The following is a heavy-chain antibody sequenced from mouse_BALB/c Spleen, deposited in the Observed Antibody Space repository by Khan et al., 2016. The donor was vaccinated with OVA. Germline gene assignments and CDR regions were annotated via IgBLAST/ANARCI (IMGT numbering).Heavy chain of an antibody. Sequence: VQLQQSGPELVKPGASVKISCKTSGYTFPEYTVHWVKQSLEKSLDWIGVINPKNGGTAYNQTFKGKATLTVDKSSSTAYMELRSLISDDSSVYYGASDSGPSWCQAPSVTVAS. CDR2: INPKNGGT. D-gene: IGHD3-1*01. CDR3: ASDSGPS. J-gene: IGHJ4*01. V-gene: IGHV1-18*01. CDR1: GYTFPEYT.